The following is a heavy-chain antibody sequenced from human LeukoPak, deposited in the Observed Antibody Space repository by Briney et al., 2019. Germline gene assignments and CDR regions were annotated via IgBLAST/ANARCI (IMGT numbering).Heavy chain of an antibody. CDR3: ARVLEYYYDSSGYYRAGSLDY. Sequence: PGGSLRLSCAASGFTFSSYWMSWVRQAPGKGLEWVANIKQDGSEKYYVDSVKGRFTISRDNAKNSLYLQMNSLRAEDTAVYYCARVLEYYYDSSGYYRAGSLDYWGQGTLVTVSS. D-gene: IGHD3-22*01. J-gene: IGHJ4*02. V-gene: IGHV3-7*01. CDR1: GFTFSSYW. CDR2: IKQDGSEK.